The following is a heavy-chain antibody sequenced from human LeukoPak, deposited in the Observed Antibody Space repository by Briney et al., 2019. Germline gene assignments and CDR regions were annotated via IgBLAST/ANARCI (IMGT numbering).Heavy chain of an antibody. CDR1: GASITSYY. CDR2: IYVTGST. V-gene: IGHV4-4*07. J-gene: IGHJ5*02. Sequence: SETLSLTCTVSGASITSYYWSWIRQPAGKGLEWIGRIYVTGSTNYNPSLESRVTMSLDTSKNHLSLKVTSVTAADTAVYYCARELSTNWFDPGGQGTLVTVSS. CDR3: ARELSTNWFDP.